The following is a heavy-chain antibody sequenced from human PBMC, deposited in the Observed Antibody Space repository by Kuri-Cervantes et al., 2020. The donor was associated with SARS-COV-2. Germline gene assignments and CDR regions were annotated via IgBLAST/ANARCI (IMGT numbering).Heavy chain of an antibody. CDR3: ARDFAGYSSDEYYFDY. V-gene: IGHV1-69*05. CDR1: GGTFSSYA. Sequence: SVKVSCKASGGTFSSYAISWVRQAPGQGLEWMGGIIPIFGTANYAQKFQGRVTITTDESTSTAYMELSSLRSEDTAAYYCARDFAGYSSDEYYFDYWGQGTLVTVSS. CDR2: IIPIFGTA. D-gene: IGHD6-25*01. J-gene: IGHJ4*02.